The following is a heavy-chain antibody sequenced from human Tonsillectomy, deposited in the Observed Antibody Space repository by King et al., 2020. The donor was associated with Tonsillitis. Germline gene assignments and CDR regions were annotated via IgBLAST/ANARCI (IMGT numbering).Heavy chain of an antibody. V-gene: IGHV3-21*01. CDR1: GFTFSSYS. J-gene: IGHJ4*02. CDR3: ARDVSGKVTKSGFGY. Sequence: VQLQESGGGLVKPGGSLRVSCAASGFTFSSYSMNWVRQAPGKGLEWVSSITGSGSYIYYAVSVKGRFTISRDNAKNSLYLQMNSLRAEDTAVYYCARDVSGKVTKSGFGYWGQGTLVTVSS. CDR2: ITGSGSYI. D-gene: IGHD1-1*01.